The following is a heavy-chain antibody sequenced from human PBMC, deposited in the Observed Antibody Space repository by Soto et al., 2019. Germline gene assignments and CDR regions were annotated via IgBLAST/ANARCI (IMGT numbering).Heavy chain of an antibody. V-gene: IGHV3-21*01. CDR1: GFTFGAYS. CDR3: ARDCLTGDPREAFDY. J-gene: IGHJ4*02. CDR2: IDPSTTYI. Sequence: LRLSCAASGFTFGAYSLSWVRQAPGKGLEWVSSIDPSTTYIHYADSVEGRFTISRDNAKSSLYLQMISLRVEDTAVYYCARDCLTGDPREAFDYWGQGTLVTVSS. D-gene: IGHD7-27*01.